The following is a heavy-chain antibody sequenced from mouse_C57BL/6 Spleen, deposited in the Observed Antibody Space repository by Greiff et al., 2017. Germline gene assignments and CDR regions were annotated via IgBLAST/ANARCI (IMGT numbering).Heavy chain of an antibody. V-gene: IGHV1-80*01. J-gene: IGHJ3*01. CDR1: GYAFSSYW. CDR2: IYPGDGDT. CDR3: ARSGQLRRFAY. Sequence: VQLQQSGAELVKPGASVKISCKASGYAFSSYWMNWVKQRPGKGLEWIGQIYPGDGDTNYNGKFKGKATLTADKSSSPAYMQLSSLTSEDSAVYFCARSGQLRRFAYWGQGTLVTVSA. D-gene: IGHD3-2*02.